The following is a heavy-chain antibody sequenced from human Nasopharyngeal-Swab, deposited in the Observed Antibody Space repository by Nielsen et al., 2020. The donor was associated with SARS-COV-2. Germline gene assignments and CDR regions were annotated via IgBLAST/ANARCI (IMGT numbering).Heavy chain of an antibody. CDR2: ISGNSVSI. Sequence: GGSLRLSCAASGFTFDDYAMYWVRQAPGKGLEWVSGISGNSVSIGYSDSVKGRFIISRDNAKNSLYLQMNSLRVEDTALHYCAKDKGAGSFDYWGQGTLVTVSS. J-gene: IGHJ4*02. D-gene: IGHD6-13*01. CDR3: AKDKGAGSFDY. V-gene: IGHV3-9*01. CDR1: GFTFDDYA.